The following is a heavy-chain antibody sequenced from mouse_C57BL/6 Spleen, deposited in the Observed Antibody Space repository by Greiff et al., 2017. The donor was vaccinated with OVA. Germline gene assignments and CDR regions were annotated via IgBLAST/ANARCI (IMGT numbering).Heavy chain of an antibody. V-gene: IGHV5-17*01. D-gene: IGHD1-1*01. CDR2: ISSGSSTI. CDR1: GFTFSDYG. CDR3: ARGDYYAYFDY. Sequence: EVKLMESGGGLVKPGGSLKLSCAASGFTFSDYGMHWVRQAPGKGLEWVAYISSGSSTIYYADTVKGRFTISRDNAKNTLFMQMTSLRSEDTAMYYCARGDYYAYFDYWGQGTTLTVSS. J-gene: IGHJ2*01.